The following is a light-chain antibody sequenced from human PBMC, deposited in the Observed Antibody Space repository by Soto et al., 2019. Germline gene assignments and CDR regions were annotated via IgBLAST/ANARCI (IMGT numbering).Light chain of an antibody. CDR2: LGF. J-gene: IGKJ2*01. Sequence: EIVMTQSPPSLTVTPGEPASISCSSSQRLLHSNGNIFLDWYLQKPGQSPQLLIYLGFNRASGVPDRVSGSGAGTDCTLKISREEAEDAGVYYFMKALQTQYTFGHGTKLEIK. CDR3: MKALQTQYT. CDR1: QRLLHSNGNIF. V-gene: IGKV2-28*01.